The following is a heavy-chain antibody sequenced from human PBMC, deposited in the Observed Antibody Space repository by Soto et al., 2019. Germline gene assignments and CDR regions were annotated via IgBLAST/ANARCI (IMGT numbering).Heavy chain of an antibody. V-gene: IGHV3-74*01. D-gene: IGHD3-22*01. Sequence: GGSLRLSCAASGFTFSSYWMHWVRQAPGKGLVWVSRINSDGSSTSYADSVKGRFTISRDNAKNTLYLQMNSLRAEDTAVYYCARDGVGIAVAVGSSGYYPAPYWGPGTLVTVSS. J-gene: IGHJ4*02. CDR2: INSDGSST. CDR1: GFTFSSYW. CDR3: ARDGVGIAVAVGSSGYYPAPY.